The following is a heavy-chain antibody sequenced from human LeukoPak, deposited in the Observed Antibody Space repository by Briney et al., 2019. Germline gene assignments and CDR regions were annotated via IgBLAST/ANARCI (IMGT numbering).Heavy chain of an antibody. J-gene: IGHJ5*02. CDR3: ARFSRCSSASCTYNWFAP. Sequence: PSETLSLTCTVSGGSISSSTYYWGWIRQPPGKGLEWIGSIYYSGSTYYNPSLKSRVTISVDTSKNQFSLKLSSVTAADTAVYYCARFSRCSSASCTYNWFAPWGQGTLVTVSS. CDR1: GGSISSSTYY. V-gene: IGHV4-39*01. CDR2: IYYSGST. D-gene: IGHD2-2*01.